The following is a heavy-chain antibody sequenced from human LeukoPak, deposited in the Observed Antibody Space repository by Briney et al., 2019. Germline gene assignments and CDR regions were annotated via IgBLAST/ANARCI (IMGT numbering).Heavy chain of an antibody. J-gene: IGHJ4*02. CDR2: INSIGGST. V-gene: IGHV3-64D*06. CDR1: GFTFSSYA. CDR3: VKGVRWSQDFDY. D-gene: IGHD4-23*01. Sequence: GGSLGLSCSASGFTFSSYAMHWVRQAPGKGLEYVSAINSIGGSTYYADSVKGRFTISRDNSKNTLYLQMSSLRVEDTAVYYCVKGVRWSQDFDYWGQGTLVTVSS.